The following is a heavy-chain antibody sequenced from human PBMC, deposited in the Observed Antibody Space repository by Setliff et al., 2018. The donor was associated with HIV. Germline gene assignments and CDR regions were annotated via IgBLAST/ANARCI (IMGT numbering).Heavy chain of an antibody. V-gene: IGHV4-61*09. CDR1: GGSISSGSHY. Sequence: SETLSLTCTVSGGSISSGSHYWSWIRQPAGKGLEWIGQIYASGNTNYNPSLKSRVTMSVDTSKNQLSLELTSVTAADTGVYYCARQTGLRGYYGSNSLYYFDYWGKGMLVTVSS. D-gene: IGHD3-10*01. CDR3: ARQTGLRGYYGSNSLYYFDY. J-gene: IGHJ4*02. CDR2: IYASGNT.